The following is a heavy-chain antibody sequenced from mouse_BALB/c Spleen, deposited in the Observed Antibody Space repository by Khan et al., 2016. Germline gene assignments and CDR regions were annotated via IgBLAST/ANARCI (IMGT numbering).Heavy chain of an antibody. CDR3: AREAGYHGFVAY. Sequence: EVELVESGGGLVKPGGSLKLSCAASGFTFSSYAMSWVRQSPEKRLEWVAEISSGGSYTYYPDTVTGRFTISRDNAKNTLYLEMSSLRSEDTAMSYWAREAGYHGFVAYWGQGTLVTVSA. D-gene: IGHD1-1*01. V-gene: IGHV5-9-4*01. J-gene: IGHJ3*01. CDR1: GFTFSSYA. CDR2: ISSGGSYT.